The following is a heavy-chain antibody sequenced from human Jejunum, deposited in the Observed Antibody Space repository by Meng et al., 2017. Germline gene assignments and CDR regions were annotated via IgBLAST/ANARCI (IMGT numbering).Heavy chain of an antibody. CDR3: AREKAFASLCFDY. V-gene: IGHV3-74*01. D-gene: IGHD2-2*01. J-gene: IGHJ4*02. CDR2: INSDGSST. CDR1: GFTFSSYW. Sequence: VSLKISCAASGFTFSSYWMHWVRQVPGKGLVWVSRINSDGSSTSDADSVKGRFIICRDNAKDTLYLQMNSLRPEDTAVYYCAREKAFASLCFDYWGQGTLVTVSS.